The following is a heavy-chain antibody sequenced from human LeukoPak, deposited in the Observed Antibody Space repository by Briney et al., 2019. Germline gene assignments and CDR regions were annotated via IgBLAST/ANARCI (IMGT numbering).Heavy chain of an antibody. J-gene: IGHJ4*02. D-gene: IGHD4-17*01. V-gene: IGHV4-39*07. CDR1: GGSISSSNYF. CDR3: ARVPSTATVTP. CDR2: TYYSGST. Sequence: PSETLSLTCTVSGGSISSSNYFWGWIRQPPGKGLEWIGSTYYSGSTNYNPSLKSRVTISVDTSKNQFSLKLSSVTAADTAVYYCARVPSTATVTPWGQGTLVTVSS.